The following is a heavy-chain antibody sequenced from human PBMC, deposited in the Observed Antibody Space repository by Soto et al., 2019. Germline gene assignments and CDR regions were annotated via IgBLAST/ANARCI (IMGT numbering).Heavy chain of an antibody. J-gene: IGHJ6*02. Sequence: SVKVSCKASGGTFSSYAISWVRQAPGQGLEWMGGIIPIFGTANYAQKFQGRVTITADESTSTAYMELSSLRSEDTAVYYCASPTPLDYDILTGYPTYYYYFSMDVWGQGTTVTVSS. CDR3: ASPTPLDYDILTGYPTYYYYFSMDV. D-gene: IGHD3-9*01. CDR1: GGTFSSYA. CDR2: IIPIFGTA. V-gene: IGHV1-69*13.